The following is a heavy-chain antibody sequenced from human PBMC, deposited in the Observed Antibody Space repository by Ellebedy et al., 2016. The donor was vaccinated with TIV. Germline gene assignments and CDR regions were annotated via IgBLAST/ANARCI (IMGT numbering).Heavy chain of an antibody. V-gene: IGHV5-51*01. CDR1: GYSFTSYW. CDR2: IYPGDSDT. Sequence: GESLKISXKGSGYSFTSYWIGCVRQMPGKGLEWMGIIYPGDSDTRYSPSFQGQVTISADKSISTAYLQWSSLKASDTAMYYCARQVSHLAEDAFDIWGQGTMVTVSS. D-gene: IGHD5/OR15-5a*01. J-gene: IGHJ3*02. CDR3: ARQVSHLAEDAFDI.